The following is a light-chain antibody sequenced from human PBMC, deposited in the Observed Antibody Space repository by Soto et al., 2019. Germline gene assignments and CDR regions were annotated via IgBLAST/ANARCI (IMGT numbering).Light chain of an antibody. CDR2: STS. CDR3: LLYYGGARV. J-gene: IGLJ2*01. V-gene: IGLV7-43*01. Sequence: QAVVTQVPSLTVSPGGTVTLTCASNTGAVTSGYFPNWFQQKPGQAPRPLIYSTSNKHSWTPARFSGSLLGGKAALTLSGVQPEDEADYYCLLYYGGARVFGGGTKLTVL. CDR1: TGAVTSGYF.